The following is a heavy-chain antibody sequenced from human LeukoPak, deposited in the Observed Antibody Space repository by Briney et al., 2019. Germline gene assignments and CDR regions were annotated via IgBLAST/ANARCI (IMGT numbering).Heavy chain of an antibody. CDR2: MNPNSGNT. CDR3: ARGRLLWELVLDY. CDR1: GYSFTSYD. Sequence: ASVKVSCKASGYSFTSYDINWVRQATGQGLEWMGWMNPNSGNTGYAQKFQGRVTITRNTSISTAYMELSSLRSEDTAVYYCARGRLLWELVLDYWGQGTLVTVSS. J-gene: IGHJ4*02. V-gene: IGHV1-8*03. D-gene: IGHD1-26*01.